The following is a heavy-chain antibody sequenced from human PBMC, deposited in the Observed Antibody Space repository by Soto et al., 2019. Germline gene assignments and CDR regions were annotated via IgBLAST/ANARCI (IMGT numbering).Heavy chain of an antibody. Sequence: QVQLVQSGAEVKTPGASVKVSCRASGYSFRTHGISWVRQAPGQGLEWMGWISTYEDKTNFPQKFQGRTTMTTDASTSTAYMELRSLRSDDTAVYFCARDLGYCNSSGCFRNWVDPWGQGTVVTVSS. CDR2: ISTYEDKT. V-gene: IGHV1-18*01. CDR1: GYSFRTHG. CDR3: ARDLGYCNSSGCFRNWVDP. D-gene: IGHD2-15*01. J-gene: IGHJ5*02.